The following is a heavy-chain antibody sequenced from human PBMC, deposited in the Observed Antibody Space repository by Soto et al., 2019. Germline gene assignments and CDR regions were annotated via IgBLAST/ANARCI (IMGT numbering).Heavy chain of an antibody. J-gene: IGHJ6*03. CDR3: ARDQEPSTLYYDYYYMDV. V-gene: IGHV1-46*03. CDR2: INPSGGST. Sequence: QVQLVQFGAEVKKPGASVTVSCKASGYTFTSYYIHWVRQAPGQGLEWMGIINPSGGSTSYAQKFQGRGTMTRDTSTSTVYMEVSGLRSEDTAVYYCARDQEPSTLYYDYYYMDVWGKGTTVTVSS. CDR1: GYTFTSYY.